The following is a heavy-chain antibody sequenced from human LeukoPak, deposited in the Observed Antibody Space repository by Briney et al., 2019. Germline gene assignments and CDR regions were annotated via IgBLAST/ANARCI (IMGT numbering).Heavy chain of an antibody. D-gene: IGHD3-10*01. CDR1: GFAFNKYG. V-gene: IGHV1-2*02. CDR2: INPNSGGT. CDR3: ARDPVSWSGSYYGDY. Sequence: ASVKVSCKASGFAFNKYGFSWVRQAPGQGLEWMGWINPNSGGTNYAQKFQGRVTMTRDTSISTAYMELSRLRSDDTAVYYCARDPVSWSGSYYGDYWGQGTLVTVSS. J-gene: IGHJ4*02.